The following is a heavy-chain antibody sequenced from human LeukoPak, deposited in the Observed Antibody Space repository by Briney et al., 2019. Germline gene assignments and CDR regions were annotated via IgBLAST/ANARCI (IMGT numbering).Heavy chain of an antibody. CDR1: GYTFTGYY. CDR2: INPNSGGT. CDR3: ARGLRGYSYGLTYDAFDI. Sequence: ASVKVSCKASGYTFTGYYMLWVRQAPGQGLEWMGWINPNSGGTNYAQKFQGRVTMTRDTSISTAYMELSRLRSDDTAVYYCARGLRGYSYGLTYDAFDICGQGTMVTVSS. J-gene: IGHJ3*02. V-gene: IGHV1-2*02. D-gene: IGHD5-18*01.